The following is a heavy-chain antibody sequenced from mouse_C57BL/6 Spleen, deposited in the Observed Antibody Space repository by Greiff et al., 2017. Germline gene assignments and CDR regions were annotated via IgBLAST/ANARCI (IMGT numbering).Heavy chain of an antibody. Sequence: VQLQQPGAELVKPGASVKLSCKASGYTFTSYWMHWVKQRPGQGLEWIGMIHPNSGSTNYNEKFKSKATLTVDKSSSPAYMQLSSLTSEDSAVYYCARYRSVYAMDNWGQGTSDTVSS. J-gene: IGHJ4*01. CDR3: ARYRSVYAMDN. V-gene: IGHV1-64*01. CDR2: IHPNSGST. CDR1: GYTFTSYW.